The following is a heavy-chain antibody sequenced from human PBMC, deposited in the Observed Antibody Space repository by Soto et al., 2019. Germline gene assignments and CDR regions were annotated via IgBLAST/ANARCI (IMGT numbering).Heavy chain of an antibody. CDR1: GFTFSSFA. J-gene: IGHJ4*02. V-gene: IGHV3-23*01. CDR2: IGPTGHST. CDR3: AKNRPLFDY. Sequence: GGSLRLSCVASGFTFSSFAMAWVRQGPGKGLEWVSGIGPTGHSTYYADSVKGRFTVSRDNSKNTLYLEMNSLRVEDTAVYYCAKNRPLFDYWGQGTLVTVSS.